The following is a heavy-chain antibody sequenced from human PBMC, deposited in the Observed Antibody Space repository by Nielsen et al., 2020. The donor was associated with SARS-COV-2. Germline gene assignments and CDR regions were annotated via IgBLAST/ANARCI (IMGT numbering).Heavy chain of an antibody. CDR3: ARDGVGDVLDY. CDR2: INHSGST. CDR1: GGSFSGYY. Sequence: SETLSLTCAVYGGSFSGYYWSWIRQPPGKGLEWIGEINHSGSTNYNPSLKSRVTISVDTSKNQFSLKLSSVTAADTAVYYCARDGVGDVLDYWGQGTLVTVSS. D-gene: IGHD4-17*01. J-gene: IGHJ4*02. V-gene: IGHV4-34*01.